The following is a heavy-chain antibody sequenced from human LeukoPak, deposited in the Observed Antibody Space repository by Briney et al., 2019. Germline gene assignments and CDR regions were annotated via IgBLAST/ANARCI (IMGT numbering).Heavy chain of an antibody. CDR1: GGSISSYY. CDR2: IYYSGST. V-gene: IGHV4-59*01. D-gene: IGHD5-18*01. Sequence: PSETLSLTCTVSGGSISSYYWSWIRQPPGKGLEWIGYIYYSGSTNYNPSLKSRVTISVDTSKNQFSLKLSSVTAADTAVYYCARDATPLERGYSYGSCAFDIWGQGTMVTVSS. J-gene: IGHJ3*02. CDR3: ARDATPLERGYSYGSCAFDI.